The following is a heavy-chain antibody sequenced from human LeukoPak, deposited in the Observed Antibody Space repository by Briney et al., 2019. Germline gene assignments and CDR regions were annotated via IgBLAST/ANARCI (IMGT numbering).Heavy chain of an antibody. Sequence: PSETLSLTCTVSGDSVSSSNFCWGWIRQPPGKGLEWIGRFHYSGSTFYNPSLKSRVTISVDTSKNHFSLKLTSVTAADSAVYYCAWHEYEVFPPANWFGPWGQGTLVTVSS. CDR3: AWHEYEVFPPANWFGP. V-gene: IGHV4-39*02. J-gene: IGHJ5*02. CDR2: FHYSGST. CDR1: GDSVSSSNFC. D-gene: IGHD6-6*01.